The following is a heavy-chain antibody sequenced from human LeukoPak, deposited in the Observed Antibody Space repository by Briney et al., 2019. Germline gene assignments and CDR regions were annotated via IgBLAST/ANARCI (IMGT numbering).Heavy chain of an antibody. CDR1: GGTFSSYA. V-gene: IGHV1-69*05. CDR2: IIPIFGTA. Sequence: ASVKFSGKASGGTFSSYAISWVRQAPGQGLEWMGRIIPIFGTANYAQKFQGRVTITTDESTSTAYMELSSLRSEDTAVYYCARERVDYYDSSGYYYGAFQHWGQGTLVTVSS. CDR3: ARERVDYYDSSGYYYGAFQH. D-gene: IGHD3-22*01. J-gene: IGHJ1*01.